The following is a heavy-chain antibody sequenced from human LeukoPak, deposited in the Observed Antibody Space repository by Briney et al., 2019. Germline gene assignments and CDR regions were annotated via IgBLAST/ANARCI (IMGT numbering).Heavy chain of an antibody. Sequence: PGGSLRLSRAASGFTFSSYSMNWVRQAPGKGLEWVSYISSSSSTIYYADSVKGRFTISRDNAKNSLYLQMNSLRAEDTAVYYCARDGGRTGLLWFGELELWGNFDYWGQGTLVTVSS. V-gene: IGHV3-48*04. CDR1: GFTFSSYS. CDR2: ISSSSSTI. J-gene: IGHJ4*02. CDR3: ARDGGRTGLLWFGELELWGNFDY. D-gene: IGHD3-10*01.